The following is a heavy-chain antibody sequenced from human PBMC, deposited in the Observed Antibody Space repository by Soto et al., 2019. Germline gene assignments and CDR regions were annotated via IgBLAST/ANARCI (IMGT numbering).Heavy chain of an antibody. V-gene: IGHV3-48*01. CDR2: ISSSSSTM. Sequence: PGGSLRLSCAASGFTFSSYSMNWVRQAPGKGLEWVSYISSSSSTMYYADSVKGRFTISRDNAKNSLYLQMNSLRAEDTAVYYCARDWHYYYYYGMDVWGQGTTVTVSS. CDR3: ARDWHYYYYYGMDV. CDR1: GFTFSSYS. J-gene: IGHJ6*02.